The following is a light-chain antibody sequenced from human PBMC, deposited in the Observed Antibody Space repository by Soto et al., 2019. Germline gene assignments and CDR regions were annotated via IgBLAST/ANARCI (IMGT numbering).Light chain of an antibody. CDR1: QAIGVY. J-gene: IGKJ4*01. CDR3: HKYNSAPLT. V-gene: IGKV1-27*01. Sequence: DIQVTQSPSSLSASLGDRVTITCRATQAIGVYLAWFQQQPGKVPKLLIYAASALQSGVPSRFSGSGSGTDFTLPISSLQPEDIATYYCHKYNSAPLTFGGGTKVEI. CDR2: AAS.